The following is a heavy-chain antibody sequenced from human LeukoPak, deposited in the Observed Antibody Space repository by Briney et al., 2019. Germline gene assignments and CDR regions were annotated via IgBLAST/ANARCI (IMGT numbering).Heavy chain of an antibody. J-gene: IGHJ6*02. D-gene: IGHD3-16*01. Sequence: GSLRLSCAASGFAFSAYEMNWVRQAPGKGLEWVSYISSSGSAMYYADSVEGRFTISRDNAKNSLYLQMNSLRAEDTAVYYCAGGRGRLYYYYGMDVWGQGTTVTVSS. CDR2: ISSSGSAM. CDR1: GFAFSAYE. CDR3: AGGRGRLYYYYGMDV. V-gene: IGHV3-48*03.